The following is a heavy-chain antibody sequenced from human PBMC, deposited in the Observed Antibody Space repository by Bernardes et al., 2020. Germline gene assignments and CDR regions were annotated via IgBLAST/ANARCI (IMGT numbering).Heavy chain of an antibody. CDR3: ASGRPRVPLPLGGYDFGY. D-gene: IGHD5-12*01. CDR1: GYTFIGYY. CDR2: INPNSGDT. J-gene: IGHJ4*02. V-gene: IGHV1-2*06. Sequence: ASVKVSCKASGYTFIGYYMHWVRQAPGQGLEWMGRINPNSGDTDYAQKFQGRVTMTRDTSISTAYMEMSRLISDDTAVYYCASGRPRVPLPLGGYDFGYWGRRTLVTVSS.